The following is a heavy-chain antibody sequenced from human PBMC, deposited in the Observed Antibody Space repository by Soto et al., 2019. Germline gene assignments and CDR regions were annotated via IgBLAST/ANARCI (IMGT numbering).Heavy chain of an antibody. J-gene: IGHJ4*02. V-gene: IGHV1-69*06. D-gene: IGHD6-19*01. CDR3: ASIPHSSGWYYDD. CDR2: IIPIFGTA. Sequence: SVKVSCKAFGGTFSSYAISWVRQAPGQGLEWMGGIIPIFGTANYAQKFQGRVTITADKSTSTAYMELSSLRSEDTAVYYCASIPHSSGWYYDDWGQGTLVTVSS. CDR1: GGTFSSYA.